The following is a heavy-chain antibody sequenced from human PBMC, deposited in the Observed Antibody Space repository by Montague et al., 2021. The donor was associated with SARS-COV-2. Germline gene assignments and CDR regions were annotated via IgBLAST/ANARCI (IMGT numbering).Heavy chain of an antibody. CDR3: ARSNGDDRDSYFDY. CDR2: IDWXEDQ. Sequence: PALVKPTQTLTLTCTFSGFSLNTSGMCVSWIRQPPGKALEWLALIDWXEDQYYSTSLKTRLTISKDTSKNQVVLTMTNMDPIDTATYYCARSNGDDRDSYFDYWGQGTLVTVSS. J-gene: IGHJ4*02. CDR1: GFSLNTSGMC. V-gene: IGHV2-70*01. D-gene: IGHD4-17*01.